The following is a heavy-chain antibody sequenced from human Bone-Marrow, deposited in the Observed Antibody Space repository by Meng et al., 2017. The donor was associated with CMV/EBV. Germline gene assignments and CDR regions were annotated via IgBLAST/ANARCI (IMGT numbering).Heavy chain of an antibody. J-gene: IGHJ5*02. Sequence: FNFNGLYMHWVRQAPGQGLEWMGWINPNSGGTNYAQKFQGRVTMTRDTSISTAYMELSRLRSDDTAVYYCARVGPHYDRAAFSWFGPWGQGTLVTVSS. CDR3: ARVGPHYDRAAFSWFGP. D-gene: IGHD3-22*01. CDR1: FNFNGLY. CDR2: INPNSGGT. V-gene: IGHV1-2*02.